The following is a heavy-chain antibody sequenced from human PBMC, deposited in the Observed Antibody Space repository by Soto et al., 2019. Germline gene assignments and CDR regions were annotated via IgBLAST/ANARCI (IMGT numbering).Heavy chain of an antibody. CDR1: GFTFSSYS. CDR3: ARDRRYSSGEPDAFDI. J-gene: IGHJ3*02. V-gene: IGHV3-48*01. CDR2: ISSSSSTI. D-gene: IGHD6-19*01. Sequence: GGSLRLSCAASGFTFSSYSMNWVRQAPGKGLEWVSYISSSSSTIYYADSVKGRFTISRDNAKNSLYLQMNSLRAEDTAVYYCARDRRYSSGEPDAFDIWGQGTMVTVSS.